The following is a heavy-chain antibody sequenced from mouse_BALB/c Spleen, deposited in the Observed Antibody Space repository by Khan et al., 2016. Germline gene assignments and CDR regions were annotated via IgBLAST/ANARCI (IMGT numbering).Heavy chain of an antibody. J-gene: IGHJ3*01. CDR1: GFSLTNSG. Sequence: QVQLKASGPGLVAPSQSLSITCTVSGFSLTNSGVHWIRQPPGKGLEWLGVIWPGGSTDYNSALMSRLSITKDNSQNQVFLKMISLQTDDTAMYYCARDDQEYDAWFASWGQGTLVIVSA. CDR2: IWPGGST. CDR3: ARDDQEYDAWFAS. D-gene: IGHD2-14*01. V-gene: IGHV2-9*02.